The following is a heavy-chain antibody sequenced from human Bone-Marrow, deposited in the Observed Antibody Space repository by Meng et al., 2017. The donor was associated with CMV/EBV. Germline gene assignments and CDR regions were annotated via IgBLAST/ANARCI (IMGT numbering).Heavy chain of an antibody. CDR3: ARDTGDCSSTSCYTWRDYYYYGMDV. V-gene: IGHV1-69*10. CDR1: GGTFSSYA. Sequence: SVKVSCKASGGTFSSYAISWARQAPGQGLEWMGGIIPILGIANYAQKFQGRVTITADKSTSTAYMELSSLRSEDTAVYYCARDTGDCSSTSCYTWRDYYYYGMDVWGQGTTVTVSS. D-gene: IGHD2-2*02. J-gene: IGHJ6*02. CDR2: IIPILGIA.